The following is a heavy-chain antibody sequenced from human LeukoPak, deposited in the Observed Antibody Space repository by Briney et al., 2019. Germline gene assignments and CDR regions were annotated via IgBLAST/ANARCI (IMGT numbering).Heavy chain of an antibody. Sequence: GGSLRLSCAASGFTFSSYAVNWVRQAPGKGLEWVSGMSTSGGSTYYADSVEGRFTISRDNSKNTLFLQMNSLRAEDTAVYYCAKEVSGSYSPIDYWGQGTLVTVSS. J-gene: IGHJ4*02. V-gene: IGHV3-23*01. CDR2: MSTSGGST. D-gene: IGHD1-26*01. CDR3: AKEVSGSYSPIDY. CDR1: GFTFSSYA.